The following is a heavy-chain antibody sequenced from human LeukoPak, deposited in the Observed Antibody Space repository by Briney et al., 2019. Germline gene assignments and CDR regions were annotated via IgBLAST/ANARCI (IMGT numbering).Heavy chain of an antibody. D-gene: IGHD3-3*01. CDR2: LSAYNGNT. CDR1: GYTFTSYG. CDR3: ARDGLYDFWSGNYYMDV. J-gene: IGHJ6*03. V-gene: IGHV1-18*01. Sequence: ASVKVSCKASGYTFTSYGISWVRQAPGQGREWMGWLSAYNGNTNYAQKLQGRVTKTTDTSTSTAYMELRSLRSDDTAVYYRARDGLYDFWSGNYYMDVWCKGTTVTVSS.